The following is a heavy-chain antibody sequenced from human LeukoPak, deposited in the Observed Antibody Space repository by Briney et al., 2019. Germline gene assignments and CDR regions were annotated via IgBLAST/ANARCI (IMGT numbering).Heavy chain of an antibody. CDR1: GYSISSGYY. CDR2: ISHSGST. D-gene: IGHD6-13*01. J-gene: IGHJ4*02. CDR3: ASLYSSSWYLGDY. Sequence: SETLSLTCTVSGYSISSGYYWGWVRQPPGKGLEWIGTISHSGSTYYSPSLKSRLTISLDTSKNQFSLKLTSVTAADTAVYYCASLYSSSWYLGDYWGQGTLVTVSS. V-gene: IGHV4-38-2*02.